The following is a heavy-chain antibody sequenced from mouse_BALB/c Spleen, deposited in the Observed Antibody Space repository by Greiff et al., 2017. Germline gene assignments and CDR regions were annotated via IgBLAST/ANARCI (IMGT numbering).Heavy chain of an antibody. D-gene: IGHD2-1*01. Sequence: VQLQQPGAELVKPGASVKLSCKASGYTFTSYWMHWVKQRPGQGLEWIGEINPSNGRTNYNEKFKSKATLTVDKSSSTAYMQLSSLTSEDSAVYYCARGGYYGMDFDYWSQGTTLTVSS. J-gene: IGHJ2*01. CDR3: ARGGYYGMDFDY. V-gene: IGHV1S81*02. CDR2: INPSNGRT. CDR1: GYTFTSYW.